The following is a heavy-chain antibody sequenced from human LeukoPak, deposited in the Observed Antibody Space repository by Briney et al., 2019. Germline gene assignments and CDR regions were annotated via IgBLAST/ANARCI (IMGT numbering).Heavy chain of an antibody. CDR2: IYYSGSA. D-gene: IGHD2-2*01. CDR3: ARSAAGHQYYFDY. J-gene: IGHJ4*02. CDR1: NGSISDDY. V-gene: IGHV4-59*01. Sequence: SETLSLTCTISNGSISDDYWSWIRQPPGKGLEWIGYIYYSGSANYSPSLRSRVTISVDRSKNQVSLILSSLTAADTAIYYCARSAAGHQYYFDYWGRGTLVTVSS.